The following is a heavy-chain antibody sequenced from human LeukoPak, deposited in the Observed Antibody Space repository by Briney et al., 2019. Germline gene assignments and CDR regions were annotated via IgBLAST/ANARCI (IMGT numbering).Heavy chain of an antibody. V-gene: IGHV3-30*18. CDR3: AKRPSDYGDYVTYFDY. D-gene: IGHD4-17*01. CDR1: GFSFISYG. J-gene: IGHJ4*02. CDR2: ISDDGRSK. Sequence: GGSLRLSCEASGFSFISYGMPWVRQAPGKGLEWVGVISDDGRSKGYADSVKGRFTISRDNSKDTLYLQMNSLRDEDTAVYYCAKRPSDYGDYVTYFDYWGQGILVTVSS.